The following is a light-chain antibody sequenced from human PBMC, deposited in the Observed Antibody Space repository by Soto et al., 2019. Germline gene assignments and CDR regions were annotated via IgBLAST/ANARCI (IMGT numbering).Light chain of an antibody. J-gene: IGLJ1*01. Sequence: QSALTQPASVSGSPGQSITISCTGTSSDVGSYNFVSWYQQHPGKAPKLIIYQVSYRPSGVSNRFSGSKSGNTASLTISGLQAEDEANYYCNSYTGSSTLVFGTGTKVTVL. CDR3: NSYTGSSTLV. CDR2: QVS. V-gene: IGLV2-14*01. CDR1: SSDVGSYNF.